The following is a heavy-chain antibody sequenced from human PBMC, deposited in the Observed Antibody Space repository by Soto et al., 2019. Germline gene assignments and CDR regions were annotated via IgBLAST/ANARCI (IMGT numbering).Heavy chain of an antibody. CDR2: ISYDGSNK. Sequence: GGSLRLSCAASGFTFSSYGMHWVRQAPGKGLEWVAVISYDGSNKYYADSVKGRFTISRDNSKNTLYLQMNSLRAEDTAVYYCAKVGIVGAAKAQNDYWGQGTLVTVSS. CDR1: GFTFSSYG. V-gene: IGHV3-30*18. CDR3: AKVGIVGAAKAQNDY. D-gene: IGHD1-26*01. J-gene: IGHJ4*02.